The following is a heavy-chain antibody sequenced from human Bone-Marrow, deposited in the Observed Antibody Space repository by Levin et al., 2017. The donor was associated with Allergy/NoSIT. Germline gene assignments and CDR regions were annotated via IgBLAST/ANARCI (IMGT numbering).Heavy chain of an antibody. CDR1: GVTFSSYW. Sequence: SGGSLRLSCTASGVTFSSYWMHWVRQAPGKGLVWVSRINSDGSNIRYADSVKGRFTISRDNAKNTLYLQMNSLRAEDTAVYYCARGVDGNDYWGQGTLVTVSS. V-gene: IGHV3-74*01. D-gene: IGHD6-19*01. J-gene: IGHJ4*02. CDR3: ARGVDGNDY. CDR2: INSDGSNI.